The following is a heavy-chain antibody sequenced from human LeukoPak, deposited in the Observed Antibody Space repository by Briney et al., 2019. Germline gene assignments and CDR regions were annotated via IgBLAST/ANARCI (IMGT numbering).Heavy chain of an antibody. CDR3: VRHEWNYYYYYVDV. CDR1: GGSISSSTHY. CDR2: IYYRGST. D-gene: IGHD3-3*01. J-gene: IGHJ6*03. Sequence: SETLSLTCTVSGGSISSSTHYWGWIRQPPGKGLEWIGGIYYRGSTYNNPSLKSRVTISVDTSKNQFSLKLASVTAADTAMYYCVRHEWNYYYYYVDVWGKGTTVTVSS. V-gene: IGHV4-39*01.